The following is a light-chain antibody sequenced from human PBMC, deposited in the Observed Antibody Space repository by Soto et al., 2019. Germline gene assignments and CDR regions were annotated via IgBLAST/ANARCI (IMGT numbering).Light chain of an antibody. J-gene: IGKJ3*01. CDR2: DAS. V-gene: IGKV1-33*01. Sequence: DIQMTQSPPSLSASVGDRVTITCQASQDIGTYLNWYQHKPVKAPNLVIYDASNLETGVPSRFSGGGSGTDFTFTISSLRPEDIATQYCQPTKHTPLFGPGTNVNIK. CDR1: QDIGTY. CDR3: QPTKHTPL.